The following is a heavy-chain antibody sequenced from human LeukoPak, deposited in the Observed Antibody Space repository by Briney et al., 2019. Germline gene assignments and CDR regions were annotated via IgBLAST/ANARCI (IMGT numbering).Heavy chain of an antibody. J-gene: IGHJ3*02. CDR2: IIPIFGTA. D-gene: IGHD3/OR15-3a*01. CDR3: ASWTRPAPDAFDI. CDR1: GYTFTSYG. Sequence: ASVKVSCKASGYTFTSYGISWVRQAPGQGLEWMGGIIPIFGTANYAQKFQGRVTITADKSTSTAYMELSSLRSEDTAVYYCASWTRPAPDAFDIWGQGTMVTVSS. V-gene: IGHV1-69*06.